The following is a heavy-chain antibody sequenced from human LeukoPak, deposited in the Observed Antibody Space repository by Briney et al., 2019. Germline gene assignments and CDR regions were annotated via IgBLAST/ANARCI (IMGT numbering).Heavy chain of an antibody. D-gene: IGHD6-19*01. Sequence: PGRSLRLSCAASGFTFDDYAMHWVRQAPGKGLEWVSGISWNSGSIGYADSVKGRFTISRDNAKNSLYLQMNSLRAEDTALYYCAKDSGSGWYSNWFDPWGQGTLVTVSS. CDR1: GFTFDDYA. CDR3: AKDSGSGWYSNWFDP. CDR2: ISWNSGSI. J-gene: IGHJ5*02. V-gene: IGHV3-9*01.